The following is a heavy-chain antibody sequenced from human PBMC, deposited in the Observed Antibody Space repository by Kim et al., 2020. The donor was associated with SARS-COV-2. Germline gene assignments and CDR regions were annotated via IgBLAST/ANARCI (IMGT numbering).Heavy chain of an antibody. CDR2: INSDGSST. Sequence: GGSLILSCAASGFTFSSYWMHWVRQAPGKGLVWVSRINSDGSSTSYADSVKGRFTISRDNAKNTLYLQMNSLRAEDTAVYYCARDRGIVATMVYYYYYGMDVWGQGTTVTVSS. J-gene: IGHJ6*02. D-gene: IGHD5-12*01. CDR3: ARDRGIVATMVYYYYYGMDV. V-gene: IGHV3-74*01. CDR1: GFTFSSYW.